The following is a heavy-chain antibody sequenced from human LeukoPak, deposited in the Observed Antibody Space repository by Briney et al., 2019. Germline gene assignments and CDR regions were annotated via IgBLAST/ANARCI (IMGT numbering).Heavy chain of an antibody. J-gene: IGHJ4*02. CDR1: GFTFSSYS. CDR2: ISSSSSTI. D-gene: IGHD4-17*01. Sequence: GGSLRLSCAASGFTFSSYSMNWVRQAPGKGLEWVSYISSSSSTIYYADSVKGRFTISRDNSKNSLYLQMNSLRAEDTALYYCAKGSYGDYVEYYFDYWGQGTLVTVSS. CDR3: AKGSYGDYVEYYFDY. V-gene: IGHV3-48*04.